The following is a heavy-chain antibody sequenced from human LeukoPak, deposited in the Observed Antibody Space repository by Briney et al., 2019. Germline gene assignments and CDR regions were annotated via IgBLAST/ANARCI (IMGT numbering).Heavy chain of an antibody. CDR2: IYHSGST. CDR3: ASPLLGSGSYYNDY. CDR1: GYSISSGYY. D-gene: IGHD3-10*01. J-gene: IGHJ4*02. Sequence: PSETLSLTCAVSGYSISSGYYWGWIRQPPGQGLEWIGSIYHSGSTYYNPSLKSRVTISVDTSKNQFSLKLSSVTAADTAVYYCASPLLGSGSYYNDYWGQGTLVTVSS. V-gene: IGHV4-38-2*01.